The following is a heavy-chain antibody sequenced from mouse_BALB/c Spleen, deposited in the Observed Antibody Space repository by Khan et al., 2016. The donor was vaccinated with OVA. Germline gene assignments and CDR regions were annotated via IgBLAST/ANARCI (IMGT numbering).Heavy chain of an antibody. D-gene: IGHD2-1*01. V-gene: IGHV2-6-1*01. CDR3: ARQHYYHYNVMDD. Sequence: VQLEESGPGLLAPSQSLSITCTISGFSLTNYGVHWVRQPPGKGLEWLVLMWSDGSTTYNSALKSRLTISKDNSKSQVFLKMNSLQTDDTAMYYCARQHYYHYNVMDDWGQGTSVTVAS. J-gene: IGHJ4*01. CDR1: GFSLTNYG. CDR2: MWSDGST.